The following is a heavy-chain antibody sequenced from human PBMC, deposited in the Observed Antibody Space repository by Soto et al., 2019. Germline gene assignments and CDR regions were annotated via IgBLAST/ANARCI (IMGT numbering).Heavy chain of an antibody. CDR2: INAGNGNT. J-gene: IGHJ4*02. V-gene: IGHV1-3*01. CDR1: GYTFTSYA. D-gene: IGHD3-22*01. CDR3: AKDYYDSSGYYPPALLFDY. Sequence: ASVKVSCKASGYTFTSYAMHWVRQAPGQRHEWMGWINAGNGNTKYSQKFQGRVTITRDTSASTAYMELSSLRSEDTAVYYCAKDYYDSSGYYPPALLFDYWGQGTLVTVSS.